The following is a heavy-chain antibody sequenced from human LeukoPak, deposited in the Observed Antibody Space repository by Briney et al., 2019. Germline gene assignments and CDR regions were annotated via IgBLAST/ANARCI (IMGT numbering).Heavy chain of an antibody. D-gene: IGHD4-17*01. CDR3: ARAAYGDYRYYYFYLAV. CDR1: GGSINSYY. Sequence: PSETLSLTCTVSGGSINSYYWSWIRQPAGKGLERIGRIYTSGSSNYNPSLKSRVTMSVDTSKNQFSLRLTSVTAADTAVYYCARAAYGDYRYYYFYLAVWGKGTTVTVSS. J-gene: IGHJ6*03. V-gene: IGHV4-4*07. CDR2: IYTSGSS.